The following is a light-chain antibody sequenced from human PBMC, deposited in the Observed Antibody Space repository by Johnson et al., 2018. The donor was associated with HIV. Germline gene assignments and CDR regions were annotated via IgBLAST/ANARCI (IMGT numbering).Light chain of an antibody. CDR2: END. J-gene: IGLJ1*01. CDR3: GTWDNSLSAV. V-gene: IGLV1-51*02. Sequence: LTQPPSVSAAPGQKVTISCSGSSSNIGNNCVSWYQQLPGTAPRLLIYENDKRPSGIPDRFSGSKSGTSATLGITGLQTGDEADYYCGTWDNSLSAVFGTGTKVTVL. CDR1: SSNIGNNC.